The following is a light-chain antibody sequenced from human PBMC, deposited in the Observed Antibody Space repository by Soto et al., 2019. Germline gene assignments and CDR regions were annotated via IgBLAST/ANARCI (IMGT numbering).Light chain of an antibody. V-gene: IGLV3-21*02. Sequence: SYELTQPASVSVAPGQTARIPCGGNNIGSKSVNWYQHKPGQAPVLVVYDDSDRPSGIPDRFSGSNSGNTATLTISRVEVGDEADYSCQVWDSSSDHVVFGGGTQLTVL. CDR3: QVWDSSSDHVV. J-gene: IGLJ2*01. CDR1: NIGSKS. CDR2: DDS.